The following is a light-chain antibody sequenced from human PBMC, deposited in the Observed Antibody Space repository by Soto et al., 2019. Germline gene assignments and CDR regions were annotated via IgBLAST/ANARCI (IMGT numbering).Light chain of an antibody. CDR3: SSYTSISTVV. V-gene: IGLV2-14*03. CDR2: NVS. CDR1: SSDVGGYDY. Sequence: QSALTQPASVSGSPGQSITISCTGTSSDVGGYDYVSWYQQHPGKAPKLVIYNVSNWPSGISNRFSGSKSGNTASLTISGLQAEDEADYYCSSYTSISTVVFGGGTKVTVL. J-gene: IGLJ2*01.